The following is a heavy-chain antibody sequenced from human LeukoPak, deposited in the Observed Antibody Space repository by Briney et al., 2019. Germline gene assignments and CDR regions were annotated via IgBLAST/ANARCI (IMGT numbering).Heavy chain of an antibody. CDR2: INPNSGGT. V-gene: IGHV1-2*02. Sequence: GASVKVSCKASGYTFTGYYMHWLRQAPGQGLEWMGWINPNSGGTNYAQKFQGRVTMTRDTSISTAYMELSRLRSDDTAVYYCARGPYYYDSSGYPYYYYYMDVWGKGTTVTVSS. CDR3: ARGPYYYDSSGYPYYYYYMDV. D-gene: IGHD3-22*01. CDR1: GYTFTGYY. J-gene: IGHJ6*03.